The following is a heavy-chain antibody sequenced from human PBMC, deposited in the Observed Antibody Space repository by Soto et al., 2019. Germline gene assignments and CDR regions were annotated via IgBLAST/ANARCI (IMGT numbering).Heavy chain of an antibody. CDR2: ISWNSGSI. J-gene: IGHJ6*02. CDR1: GFTFDDYA. Sequence: PVGSLRLSCAAYGFTFDDYAMHWVRQAPGKGLEWVSGISWNSGSIGYADSVKGRFTISRDNGKNSLYLQMNSLRGEDTALSYCAIAGNFASFSYGMDVWCPGTIVTLS. V-gene: IGHV3-9*01. CDR3: AIAGNFASFSYGMDV.